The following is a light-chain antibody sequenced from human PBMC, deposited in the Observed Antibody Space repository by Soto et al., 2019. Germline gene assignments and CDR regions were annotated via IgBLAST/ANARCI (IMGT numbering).Light chain of an antibody. CDR2: DAS. V-gene: IGKV1-5*01. Sequence: DIQMTQSPYTLSASVGDRVTIPCRSSQSISSWLAWYQQKPGKAPKLLIYDASSLESGVPSRFSGSGSGTEFTLTISSLQPDDFATYYCQQYNSYSPTWTFGQGTKVDIK. CDR3: QQYNSYSPTWT. CDR1: QSISSW. J-gene: IGKJ1*01.